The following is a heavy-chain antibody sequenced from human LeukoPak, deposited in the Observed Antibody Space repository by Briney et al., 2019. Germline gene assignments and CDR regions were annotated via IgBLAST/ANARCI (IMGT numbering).Heavy chain of an antibody. Sequence: GASVKVSCKASGYTFPSYFMHWVRQAPGQGLEWMGIINPTGGSTTYAQKFQGRVTMTRDTSTSTVYMELSSLRSEDTAVYYCARGFTYYYDSSGYPFDYWGQGTLVTVSS. J-gene: IGHJ4*02. CDR3: ARGFTYYYDSSGYPFDY. D-gene: IGHD3-22*01. CDR2: INPTGGST. V-gene: IGHV1-46*01. CDR1: GYTFPSYF.